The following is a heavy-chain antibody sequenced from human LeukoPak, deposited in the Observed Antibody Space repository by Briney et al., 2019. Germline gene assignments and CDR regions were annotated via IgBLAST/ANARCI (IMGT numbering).Heavy chain of an antibody. CDR1: GGSISSYY. J-gene: IGHJ3*02. Sequence: SETLYLTCTASGGSISSYYWSWIRQPPGQGLEWIGYIYYSGSTNYNPSLMSRGTITVDTSTNQSSLKLSSITAADTAASYYSGETGAFDIWGQGTMVTVSS. CDR2: IYYSGST. CDR3: SGETGAFDI. V-gene: IGHV4-59*01.